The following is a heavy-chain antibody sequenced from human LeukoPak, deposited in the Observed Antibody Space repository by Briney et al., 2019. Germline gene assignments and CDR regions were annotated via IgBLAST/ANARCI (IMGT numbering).Heavy chain of an antibody. CDR1: GYTFTSYD. V-gene: IGHV1-8*01. J-gene: IGHJ4*02. CDR2: MNPNSGNT. CDR3: ARGGSGSYGILFDY. D-gene: IGHD1-26*01. Sequence: ASVKVTCKASGYTFTSYDINWVRQATGQGLEWMGWMNPNSGNTGYAQKFQGRVTMTRNTSISTAYMELSSLRSEDTAVYYCARGGSGSYGILFDYWGQGTLVTVSS.